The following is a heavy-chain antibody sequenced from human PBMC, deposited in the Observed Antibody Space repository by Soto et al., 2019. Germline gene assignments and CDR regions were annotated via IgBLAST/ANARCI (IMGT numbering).Heavy chain of an antibody. CDR3: ARDEGTLGTFDI. J-gene: IGHJ3*02. CDR1: GFTFSSYS. V-gene: IGHV3-21*01. CDR2: ISSSSSYI. Sequence: EVQLVESGGGLVKPGGSLRLSCAASGFTFSSYSMNWVRQAPGKGLEWVSSISSSSSYIYYADSVKGRFTISRDNAKNSLYLKMNSLRAEDTAVYYCARDEGTLGTFDIWGQGTMVTVSS. D-gene: IGHD2-15*01.